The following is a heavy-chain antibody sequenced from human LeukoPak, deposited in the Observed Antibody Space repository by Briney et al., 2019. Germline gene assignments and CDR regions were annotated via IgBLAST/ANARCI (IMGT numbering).Heavy chain of an antibody. J-gene: IGHJ4*02. CDR2: IIPIFGTA. D-gene: IGHD3-3*01. Sequence: SVKVSCKASGGTFSSYAISWVRQAPGQGLEWMGGIIPIFGTANYAQKFQGRVTITADESTSTAYMELSSLRSEDTAVYYCARGRSQYYDFWSGRYGLDYWGQGTLVTVS. CDR1: GGTFSSYA. V-gene: IGHV1-69*13. CDR3: ARGRSQYYDFWSGRYGLDY.